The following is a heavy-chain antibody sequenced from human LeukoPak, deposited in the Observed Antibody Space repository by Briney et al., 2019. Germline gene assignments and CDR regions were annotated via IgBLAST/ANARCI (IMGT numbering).Heavy chain of an antibody. CDR3: ARDPAGQMGY. J-gene: IGHJ4*02. D-gene: IGHD2-8*01. Sequence: GASVKVSCKASGYTFTSYDINWVRQATGQGLEWMGWMNPNSGNTGYAQKLQGRVTMTTDTSTSTAYMELRSLRSDDTAVYYCARDPAGQMGYWGQGTLVTVYS. CDR2: MNPNSGNT. CDR1: GYTFTSYD. V-gene: IGHV1-8*01.